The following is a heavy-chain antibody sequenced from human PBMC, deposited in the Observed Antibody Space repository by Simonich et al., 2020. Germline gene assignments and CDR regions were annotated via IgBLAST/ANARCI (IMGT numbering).Heavy chain of an antibody. Sequence: EVQLVESGGGRVKPGGSLRLSCAASGFTFRSYSMKWVRQAPGKGLEEVSSNSSSSSYIYYADSVKGRFTISRDNAKNSLYLQMNSLRAEDTAVYYCARDAAGDYWGQGTLVTVSS. D-gene: IGHD6-13*01. CDR1: GFTFRSYS. J-gene: IGHJ4*02. CDR3: ARDAAGDY. CDR2: NSSSSSYI. V-gene: IGHV3-21*01.